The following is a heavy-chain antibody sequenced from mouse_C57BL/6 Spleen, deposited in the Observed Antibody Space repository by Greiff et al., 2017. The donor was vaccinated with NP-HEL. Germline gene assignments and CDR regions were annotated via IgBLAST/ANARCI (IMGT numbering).Heavy chain of an antibody. V-gene: IGHV1-61*01. D-gene: IGHD2-4*01. CDR2: IYPSDSET. CDR1: GYTFTSYW. J-gene: IGHJ3*01. Sequence: VQLQQPGAELVRPGSSVKLSCKASGYTFTSYWMDWVKQRPGQGLEWIGNIYPSDSETHYNQKFKDKATLTVDKSSSTAYMQLSSLTSEDSAVYYCARGDYDYAEGWFAYWGQGTLGTVSA. CDR3: ARGDYDYAEGWFAY.